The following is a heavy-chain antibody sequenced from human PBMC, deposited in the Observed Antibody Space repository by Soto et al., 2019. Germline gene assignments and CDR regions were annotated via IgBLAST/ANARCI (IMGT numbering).Heavy chain of an antibody. J-gene: IGHJ4*02. Sequence: ASVKVSCKASGYTFTSYSISWVRQAPGQGLEWMGWVNVYNGNTKYAQKFQGRVTMTTDTSTSTVYMELRSLTSDDTAVYSCQPDGPAATTGISGYWGQGTLATVSS. CDR3: QPDGPAATTGISGY. CDR1: GYTFTSYS. CDR2: VNVYNGNT. D-gene: IGHD4-17*01. V-gene: IGHV1-18*01.